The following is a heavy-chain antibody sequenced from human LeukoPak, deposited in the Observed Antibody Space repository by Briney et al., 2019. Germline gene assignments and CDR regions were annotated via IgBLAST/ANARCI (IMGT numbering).Heavy chain of an antibody. Sequence: SETLSLTSTVSGGSVSSGSYDWSWIRQPPGKGLEWIGYIYYSGSTNYNPSLKSRVTISVDTSKNQFSLKLSSVTAADTAVYYCAKDGYTSSRFHDAVYIWGQGTMVTVSS. V-gene: IGHV4-61*01. CDR2: IYYSGST. J-gene: IGHJ3*02. D-gene: IGHD6-13*01. CDR3: AKDGYTSSRFHDAVYI. CDR1: GGSVSSGSYD.